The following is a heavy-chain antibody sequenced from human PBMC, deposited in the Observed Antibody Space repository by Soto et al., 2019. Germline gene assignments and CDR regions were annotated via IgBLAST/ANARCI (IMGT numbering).Heavy chain of an antibody. D-gene: IGHD2-15*01. Sequence: QVQLVQSGAEVKKPGASVKVSCKASGYTFTSYGISWVRQAPGQGLEWMGWISAYNGNTNYAQKLQGRVTMTTDTSTRTAYMELRSLRSDDTAVYYCARDLAGYCSGGSCALDPWGQGTLVTVSS. V-gene: IGHV1-18*04. J-gene: IGHJ5*02. CDR2: ISAYNGNT. CDR1: GYTFTSYG. CDR3: ARDLAGYCSGGSCALDP.